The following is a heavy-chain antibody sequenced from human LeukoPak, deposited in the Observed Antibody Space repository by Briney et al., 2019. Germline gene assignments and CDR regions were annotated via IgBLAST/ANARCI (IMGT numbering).Heavy chain of an antibody. D-gene: IGHD3-10*01. Sequence: SETLSLTCTVSGYSISNVNYWGWIRQPPGKGLEWIGSVYHTGSTYFNPSLKSRVTMSADTSKNQLSLKLNSITAADTAVYYCAREARSGSYAFDIWGQGTMVTVSS. CDR3: AREARSGSYAFDI. CDR1: GYSISNVNY. V-gene: IGHV4-38-2*02. CDR2: VYHTGST. J-gene: IGHJ3*02.